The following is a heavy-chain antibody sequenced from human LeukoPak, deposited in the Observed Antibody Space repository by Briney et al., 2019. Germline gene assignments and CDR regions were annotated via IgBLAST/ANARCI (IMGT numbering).Heavy chain of an antibody. Sequence: ASVKVSCKASGYTFTGYYMHRVRPAPGQGLEWMGWINPNSGCTNYAQKFQGRVTMTRDTSISKAYMEMSRLRADDTGVYYCARDLQESAIAAVGVDYWGQGTLVTVSS. CDR3: ARDLQESAIAAVGVDY. V-gene: IGHV1-2*02. CDR2: INPNSGCT. D-gene: IGHD6-13*01. CDR1: GYTFTGYY. J-gene: IGHJ4*02.